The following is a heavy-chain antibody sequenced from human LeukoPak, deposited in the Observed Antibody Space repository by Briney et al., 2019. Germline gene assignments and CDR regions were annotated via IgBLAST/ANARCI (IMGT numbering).Heavy chain of an antibody. CDR2: IWYDGSNK. J-gene: IGHJ3*02. V-gene: IGHV3-33*01. CDR1: GFTFSSYG. D-gene: IGHD2-21*02. CDR3: ARAYCGGDCYSLVGAFDI. Sequence: GRSLRLSCAASGFTFSSYGMHWVRQAPGKGLEWVAVIWYDGSNKYYADYVKGRFTISIDNSKNTLYLKMNSLRAEDTAVYYCARAYCGGDCYSLVGAFDIWGQGTMVTVSS.